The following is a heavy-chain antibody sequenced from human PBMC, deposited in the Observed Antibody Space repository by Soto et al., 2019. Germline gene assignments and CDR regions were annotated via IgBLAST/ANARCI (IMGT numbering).Heavy chain of an antibody. Sequence: PGGSLRLSCAASGFTFSSYGMHWVRQAPGKGLEWVAVISYDGSNKYYADSVKGRFTISRDNSKNALYLQMNSLRAEDTAVYYCAKEVGGYFDYWGQGTLVTVSS. CDR2: ISYDGSNK. J-gene: IGHJ4*02. D-gene: IGHD3-16*01. CDR1: GFTFSSYG. CDR3: AKEVGGYFDY. V-gene: IGHV3-30*18.